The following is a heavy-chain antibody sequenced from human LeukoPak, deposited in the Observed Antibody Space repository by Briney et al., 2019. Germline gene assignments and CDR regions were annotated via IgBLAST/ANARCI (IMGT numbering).Heavy chain of an antibody. D-gene: IGHD3-22*01. CDR1: GYTFTSYG. J-gene: IGHJ4*02. CDR2: ISAYNGNT. CDR3: ARVQARGYYCDSSGRYIPPPTYDY. Sequence: ASVKVSCKASGYTFTSYGISWVRQAPGQGLEWMGWISAYNGNTNYAQKLQGRVTMTTDTSTSTAYMELRSLRSDDTAVYYCARVQARGYYCDSSGRYIPPPTYDYWGQGTLVTVSS. V-gene: IGHV1-18*01.